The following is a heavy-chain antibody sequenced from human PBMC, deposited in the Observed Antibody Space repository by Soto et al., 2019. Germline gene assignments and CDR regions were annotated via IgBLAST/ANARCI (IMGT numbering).Heavy chain of an antibody. D-gene: IGHD2-21*01. CDR1: GDSISSSSFY. CDR2: IFHTGAT. J-gene: IGHJ4*02. V-gene: IGHV4-39*01. Sequence: SETLSLTCTVSGDSISSSSFYWGWIRQPPGKGLERIGHIFHTGATYQNPTLKSRLRMSVDTSKNQFSLNLSSVTATDTAVYYCARRRIVPTTNFDYWGQGTLVTVSS. CDR3: ARRRIVPTTNFDY.